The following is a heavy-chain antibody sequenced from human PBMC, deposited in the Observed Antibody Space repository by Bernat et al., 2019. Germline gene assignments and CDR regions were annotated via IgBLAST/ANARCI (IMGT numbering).Heavy chain of an antibody. CDR3: TRLPYGAYDYGMDY. Sequence: EVQLVESGGGLVQPGGSLKLSCAASGFTFSGSAMHWVRQASGKGLEWVGRIRSKANSYPTAYATSVKGGFTISSDDAKNTAYQPMNSLKTKDTAVYYCTRLPYGAYDYGMDYWGQGTLVTVSS. D-gene: IGHD5-12*01. V-gene: IGHV3-73*02. J-gene: IGHJ4*02. CDR2: IRSKANSYPT. CDR1: GFTFSGSA.